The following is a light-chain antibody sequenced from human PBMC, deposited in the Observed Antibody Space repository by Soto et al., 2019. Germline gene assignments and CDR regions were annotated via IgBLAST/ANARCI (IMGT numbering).Light chain of an antibody. CDR2: GAS. V-gene: IGKV3-20*01. CDR1: QSVSSSY. J-gene: IGKJ1*01. Sequence: EIVLTQSPGTLSLSPGERATLSCRASQSVSSSYLAWYQQKPGQAPRLLIYGASSRATGIPDRFSGSGSGTDFTLTISRLEPEDFAVYYSQQYGSSPRTFGQVTKVDIK. CDR3: QQYGSSPRT.